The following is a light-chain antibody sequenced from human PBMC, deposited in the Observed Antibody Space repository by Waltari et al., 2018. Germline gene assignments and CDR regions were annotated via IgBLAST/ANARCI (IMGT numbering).Light chain of an antibody. Sequence: QSVLTQSPSVSETPGQKITISCSGSHSNLGSNFLNWYQQVPGTAPKLLIYENSQRPTGVPDRFSASKSGTSASLAISGLQSQDEADYYCAAWDDGLRGPAFGGGTKVTVL. CDR3: AAWDDGLRGPA. CDR2: ENS. CDR1: HSNLGSNF. J-gene: IGLJ2*01. V-gene: IGLV1-47*01.